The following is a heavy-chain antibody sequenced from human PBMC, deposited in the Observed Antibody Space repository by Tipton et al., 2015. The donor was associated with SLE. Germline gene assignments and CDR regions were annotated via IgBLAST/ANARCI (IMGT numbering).Heavy chain of an antibody. J-gene: IGHJ4*02. CDR3: ARHYAFTFDY. V-gene: IGHV4-59*08. CDR1: GLSISSYY. Sequence: TLSLTCTVSGLSISSYYWSWIRQPPGKGLEWIAFIFYSGTTSYNPSLKSRVTISGDTSKNQLSLKLSSVTAADTAVYYCARHYAFTFDYWGQGTLVTVSS. CDR2: IFYSGTT. D-gene: IGHD2-2*01.